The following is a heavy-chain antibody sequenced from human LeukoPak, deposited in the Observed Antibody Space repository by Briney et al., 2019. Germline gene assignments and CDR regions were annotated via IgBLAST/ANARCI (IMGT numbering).Heavy chain of an antibody. J-gene: IGHJ3*02. Sequence: SETLSLTCTVSGGSLSSYYWSWIRQPPGKGLEWIGYIYYSGSTNYNPSLKSRVTISVDTSKNQFSLKLSSVTAADTAVYYCAREITMAGLDIWGQGTMVTVSS. CDR3: AREITMAGLDI. CDR2: IYYSGST. D-gene: IGHD3-10*01. V-gene: IGHV4-59*01. CDR1: GGSLSSYY.